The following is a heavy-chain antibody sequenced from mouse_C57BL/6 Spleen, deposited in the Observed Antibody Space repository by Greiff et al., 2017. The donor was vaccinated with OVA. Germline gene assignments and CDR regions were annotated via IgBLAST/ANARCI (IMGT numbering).Heavy chain of an antibody. CDR1: GFNIKDDY. CDR3: YSYGSIDY. D-gene: IGHD1-1*01. V-gene: IGHV14-4*01. CDR2: IDPENGDT. Sequence: VQLQQSGAELVRPGASVKLSCTASGFNIKDDYMHWVKQRPEQGLEWIGWIDPENGDTEYASKFQGKATITADTSSNTAYLQLSSLTSEDTAVYYCYSYGSIDYWGQGTTLTVSA. J-gene: IGHJ2*01.